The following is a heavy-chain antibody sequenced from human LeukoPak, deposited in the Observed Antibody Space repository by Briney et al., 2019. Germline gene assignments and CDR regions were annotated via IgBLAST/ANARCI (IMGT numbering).Heavy chain of an antibody. CDR3: AREATVTNFDY. D-gene: IGHD4-17*01. CDR1: GFTFSSYS. J-gene: IGHJ4*02. CDR2: ISSSSSYT. Sequence: GGSLRLSCAASGFTFSSYSMNWVRQAPGKGLEWVSSISSSSSYTYYADSVKGRFTISRDNAKNSLYLQMNSLRAEDTAVYYCAREATVTNFDYWGQGTLVTVSS. V-gene: IGHV3-21*01.